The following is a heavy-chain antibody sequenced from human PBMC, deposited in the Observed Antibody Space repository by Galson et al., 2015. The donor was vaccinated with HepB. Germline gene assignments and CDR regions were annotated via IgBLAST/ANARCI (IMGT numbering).Heavy chain of an antibody. J-gene: IGHJ5*02. CDR3: AIKTFGVVGWFDP. V-gene: IGHV3-23*01. Sequence: SLRLSCAASGFTFSSSAISWVRQAPGKGLEWVSVISGSGGLTCYADSVKGRFTISRDNSKNTLYLQMNSLRAEDTAVYYCAIKTFGVVGWFDPWGQGTLVTVSS. D-gene: IGHD3-3*01. CDR2: ISGSGGLT. CDR1: GFTFSSSA.